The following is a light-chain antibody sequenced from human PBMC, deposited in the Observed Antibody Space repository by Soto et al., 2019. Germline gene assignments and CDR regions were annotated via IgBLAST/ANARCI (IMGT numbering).Light chain of an antibody. V-gene: IGKV3-15*01. Sequence: EIVLTQSPDTLSLSPGERATLSCRASQTVTSGYLAWYQQKTGQAPRLLIYGASTRATGIPARFGGSGSGTEFTLTISSLQSEDFAVYYCHQYNNWPQTFGQGTKV. CDR3: HQYNNWPQT. CDR2: GAS. CDR1: QTVTSGY. J-gene: IGKJ1*01.